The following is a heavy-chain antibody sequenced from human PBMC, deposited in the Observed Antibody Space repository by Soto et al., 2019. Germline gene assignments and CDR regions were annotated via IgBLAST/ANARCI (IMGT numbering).Heavy chain of an antibody. CDR1: GGPISSSSYY. J-gene: IGHJ6*02. CDR3: ARHTAAAGTSDYYYGMDV. CDR2: IYYSGST. V-gene: IGHV4-39*01. D-gene: IGHD6-13*01. Sequence: SETLSLTCTVSGGPISSSSYYWGWIRQPPGKGLEWIGSIYYSGSTYYNPSLKSRVTISVDTSKNQFSLKLSSVTAADTAVYYCARHTAAAGTSDYYYGMDVWGQGTTVTVSS.